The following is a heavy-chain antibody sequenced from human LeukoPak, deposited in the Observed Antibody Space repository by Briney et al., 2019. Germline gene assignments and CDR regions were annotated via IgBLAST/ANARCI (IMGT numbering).Heavy chain of an antibody. D-gene: IGHD3-22*01. J-gene: IGHJ4*02. V-gene: IGHV3-66*01. Sequence: GGSLRLSCAASGFIVSSNYMSWVRQAPGKGLEWVSVIYSGGSTYYADSVKGRFTISRDNSKNTLYLQMNSLRAEDTAVYYCAKDSPPYYYDSSGRPFDYWGQGTLVTVSS. CDR2: IYSGGST. CDR3: AKDSPPYYYDSSGRPFDY. CDR1: GFIVSSNY.